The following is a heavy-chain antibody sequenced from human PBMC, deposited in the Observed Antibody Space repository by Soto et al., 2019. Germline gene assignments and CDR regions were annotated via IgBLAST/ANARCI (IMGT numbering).Heavy chain of an antibody. CDR1: GFTFDDYG. CDR2: VNWNGGST. J-gene: IGHJ4*02. Sequence: EVQLVESGGGVLRPGGSLRLSCAASGFTFDDYGMSWARQAPGKGLEGVSGVNWNGGSTGYADSVKGRFTISRDNAKYSLYLQMCSLGAEDTAFYCCVRGARLNFDYWGQGTLVTVSS. CDR3: VRGARLNFDY. V-gene: IGHV3-20*04.